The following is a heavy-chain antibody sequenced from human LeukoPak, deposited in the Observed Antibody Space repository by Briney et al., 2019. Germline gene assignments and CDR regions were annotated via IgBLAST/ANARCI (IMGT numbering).Heavy chain of an antibody. CDR2: INRSGVS. Sequence: PSETLSLTCAVYGESSGGYSYGWIRQSPGKGLEWIGDINRSGVSNYNPSLKSRVTISVDTSRNQFSLELRSVAAADTAVYYCVRIYYYVDVWGEGTTVTVSS. J-gene: IGHJ6*03. CDR1: GESSGGYS. CDR3: VRIYYYVDV. V-gene: IGHV4-34*01.